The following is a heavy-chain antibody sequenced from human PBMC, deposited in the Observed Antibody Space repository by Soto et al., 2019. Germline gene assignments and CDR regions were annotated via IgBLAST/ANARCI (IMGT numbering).Heavy chain of an antibody. D-gene: IGHD2-2*01. Sequence: GASVKVSCKASGYTFTSYGISWVRQAPGQGLEWMGWISAYNGNTNYAQKLQGRVTMTTDTSTSTAYMELRSLRSDDTAVYYCARTYSNLLGYCSSTSCLNYFDYWGQGTLVTVSS. CDR3: ARTYSNLLGYCSSTSCLNYFDY. J-gene: IGHJ4*02. V-gene: IGHV1-18*01. CDR2: ISAYNGNT. CDR1: GYTFTSYG.